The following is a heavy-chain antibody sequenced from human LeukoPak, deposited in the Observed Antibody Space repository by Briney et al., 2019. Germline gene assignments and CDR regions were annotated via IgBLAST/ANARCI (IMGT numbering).Heavy chain of an antibody. D-gene: IGHD4-17*01. CDR2: ISSSGSTI. V-gene: IGHV3-11*01. CDR3: ARAKRDYGDYVHAFDI. CDR1: GFTFSDYY. Sequence: GGSLRLSCAASGFTFSDYYMSWIRQAPGKGLEWVSYISSSGSTIYYADSVKGRFTISRDNAKNSLYLQMNSLRAEDTAVYYCARAKRDYGDYVHAFDIWGQGTMVTVSS. J-gene: IGHJ3*02.